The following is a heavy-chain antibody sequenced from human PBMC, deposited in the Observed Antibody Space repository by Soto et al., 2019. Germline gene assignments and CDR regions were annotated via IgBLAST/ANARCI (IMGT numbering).Heavy chain of an antibody. CDR2: VSKSDYT. V-gene: IGHV3-21*01. CDR1: GFPFSNYG. Sequence: WGSLRLSCTVSGFPFSNYGINCCRHSPGKGLEWVSSVSKSDYTYYSDSVQGRFTISRDNAKNSVSLQMNTLRVEDTAVYYCAREDSIIIPAVSDFWGQGTLVTVSS. J-gene: IGHJ4*02. CDR3: AREDSIIIPAVSDF. D-gene: IGHD2-2*01.